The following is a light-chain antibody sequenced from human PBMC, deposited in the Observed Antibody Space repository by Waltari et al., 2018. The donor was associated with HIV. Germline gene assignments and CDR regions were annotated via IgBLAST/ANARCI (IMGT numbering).Light chain of an antibody. J-gene: IGLJ1*01. CDR1: NSYVENIY. CDR2: DNE. Sequence: SILTQPPSVSAAPAQKVSFSCSGGNSYVENIYLSWYQQVPEKAPRLLIYDNERRPSGIPDLFSAFKAGIAVTLEITGLQVVDEDDYCCRTWDSSLHLYVFGPGTTVAVL. CDR3: RTWDSSLHLYV. V-gene: IGLV1-51*01.